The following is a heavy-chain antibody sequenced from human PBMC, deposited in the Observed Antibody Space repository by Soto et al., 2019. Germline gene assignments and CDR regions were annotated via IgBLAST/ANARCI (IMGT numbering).Heavy chain of an antibody. V-gene: IGHV5-51*01. CDR1: GYDFTNYW. D-gene: IGHD6-6*01. Sequence: GESLKISCKGSGYDFTNYWIAWVRQMPGKGLEWMGMIYSGDSDTRYNPSFQGQVTFSADKSISTAYLQWSSLKASDTAMFYCARLQSSSGYIDYWGQGTLVTVSS. CDR3: ARLQSSSGYIDY. CDR2: IYSGDSDT. J-gene: IGHJ4*02.